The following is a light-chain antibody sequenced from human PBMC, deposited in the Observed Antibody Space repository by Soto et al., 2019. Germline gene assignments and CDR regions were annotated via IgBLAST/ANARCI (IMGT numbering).Light chain of an antibody. CDR1: QSVSSSY. J-gene: IGKJ4*01. CDR2: GAS. V-gene: IGKV3-20*01. CDR3: QHYRTS. Sequence: EIVLTQSPGTLSLSPGERATLSCRASQSVSSSYLAWYQQKPGQAPRQLIYGASSRATGIPDRFSGSGSGMDLTLTITSLEPEDLAVYYCQHYRTSFGGRTRGEI.